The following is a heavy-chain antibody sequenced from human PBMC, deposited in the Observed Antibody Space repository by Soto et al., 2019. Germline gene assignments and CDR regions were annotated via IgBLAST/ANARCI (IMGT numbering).Heavy chain of an antibody. CDR2: LSYDGSNK. J-gene: IGHJ4*02. CDR3: ARAEFLLDY. V-gene: IGHV3-30-3*01. Sequence: PGGSLRLSCEAAVFTFSSHAMHLVRQAPGKGLDWVAVLSYDGSNKYYADSVKGRFIISRDNSKNTLYLQMDSLRVDDTAVYYCARAEFLLDYWGQGTMVTVSS. D-gene: IGHD2-21*01. CDR1: VFTFSSHA.